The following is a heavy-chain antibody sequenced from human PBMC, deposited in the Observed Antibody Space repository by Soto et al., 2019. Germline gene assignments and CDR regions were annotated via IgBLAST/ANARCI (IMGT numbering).Heavy chain of an antibody. CDR3: AHNYRDLHNKA. D-gene: IGHD4-17*01. CDR1: GFSLSTRAVG. V-gene: IGHV2-5*02. J-gene: IGHJ5*02. Sequence: QITLKESGPTLVKPTQTLTLTCTFSGFSLSTRAVGVGWIRQPPGKALEWLALIYWDDDKLYSPSLKTRLTITKDTSKNQVILTMTNMDPVDTPTYYCAHNYRDLHNKAWGQGTLVTVSS. CDR2: IYWDDDK.